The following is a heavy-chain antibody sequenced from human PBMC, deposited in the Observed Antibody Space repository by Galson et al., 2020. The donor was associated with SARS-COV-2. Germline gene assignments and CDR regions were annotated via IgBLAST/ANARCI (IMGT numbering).Heavy chain of an antibody. V-gene: IGHV3-15*01. Sequence: GGSLRLSCAASGFTFSNAWMSWVRQAPGKGLEWVGRIKSKTDGGTTDYAAPVKGIFTISRDDSKNTLYLQMNSLKTEDTAVYYCTTTLRLRFLEWLRLARTPASYYYYGMDVWGQGTTVTVSS. CDR3: TTTLRLRFLEWLRLARTPASYYYYGMDV. CDR1: GFTFSNAW. CDR2: IKSKTDGGTT. D-gene: IGHD3-3*01. J-gene: IGHJ6*02.